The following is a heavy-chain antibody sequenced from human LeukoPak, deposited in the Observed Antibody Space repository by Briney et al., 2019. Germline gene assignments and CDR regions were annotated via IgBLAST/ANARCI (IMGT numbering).Heavy chain of an antibody. J-gene: IGHJ2*01. CDR3: ARGAGDYWYFDL. CDR2: IIPIFGTA. D-gene: IGHD4-17*01. CDR1: GGTFSSYA. V-gene: IGHV1-69*13. Sequence: SVKVSCKASGGTFSSYAISWVRQAPGQGLEWMGGIIPIFGTAYYAQKFQGRVTITADESTCTAYMELSSLRSEDTAVYYCARGAGDYWYFDLWGRGTLVTVSS.